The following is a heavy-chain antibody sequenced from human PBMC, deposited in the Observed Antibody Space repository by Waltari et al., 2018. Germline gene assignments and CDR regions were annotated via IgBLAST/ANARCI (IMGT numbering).Heavy chain of an antibody. Sequence: QLQLQESGPGLVKPSETLSLTCSVSGVSITSNRHYWGWIRQPPGQGLEWIATMSYSGATYNSPSLESRVTVSRDTSKNQLSLKLASVTAADTAVYYCVTYIGASVGTAAFDVWGQGTMVTVSS. D-gene: IGHD5-12*01. V-gene: IGHV4-39*01. J-gene: IGHJ3*01. CDR3: VTYIGASVGTAAFDV. CDR1: GVSITSNRHY. CDR2: MSYSGAT.